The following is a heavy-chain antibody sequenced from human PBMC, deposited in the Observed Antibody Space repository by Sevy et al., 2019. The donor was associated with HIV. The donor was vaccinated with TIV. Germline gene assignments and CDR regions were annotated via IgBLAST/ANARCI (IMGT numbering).Heavy chain of an antibody. Sequence: GGSLRLSCAASGFTFGDYAMHWVRQAPGKGLEWVSGISWNSGSIGYADSVKGRFTISRDNAKNSLYLQINSLRPDDTALYYCVKDIQFFLVVNSGGMDVWGQGTTVTASS. V-gene: IGHV3-9*01. CDR3: VKDIQFFLVVNSGGMDV. J-gene: IGHJ6*02. D-gene: IGHD2-15*01. CDR1: GFTFGDYA. CDR2: ISWNSGSI.